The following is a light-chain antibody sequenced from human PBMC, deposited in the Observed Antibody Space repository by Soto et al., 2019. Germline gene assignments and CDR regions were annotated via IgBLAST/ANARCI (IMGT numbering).Light chain of an antibody. J-gene: IGKJ1*01. CDR3: QHSYSTLVT. CDR1: HSINNY. V-gene: IGKV1-39*01. CDR2: AAS. Sequence: QMTQSPSSLSASVGDRVIITCRADHSINNYLHWYQQKPGQVPKLLIYAASTLQSGVTSRLSGRGSGRVITLTINSRQPEDFATYYFQHSYSTLVTFGRGTRVEI.